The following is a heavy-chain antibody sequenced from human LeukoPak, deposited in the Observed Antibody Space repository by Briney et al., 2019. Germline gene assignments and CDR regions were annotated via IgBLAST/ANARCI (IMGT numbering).Heavy chain of an antibody. CDR1: GGSISSGSYY. V-gene: IGHV4-61*02. CDR2: IYTSGST. J-gene: IGHJ3*02. D-gene: IGHD2-2*01. Sequence: SETLSLTCTVSGGSISSGSYYWSWIRQPAGKGLEWIGRIYTSGSTNYNPSLKSRVTTSVDTSKNQFSLKLSSVTAADTAVYYCTSLTPGGHDAFDIWGQGTMVTVSS. CDR3: TSLTPGGHDAFDI.